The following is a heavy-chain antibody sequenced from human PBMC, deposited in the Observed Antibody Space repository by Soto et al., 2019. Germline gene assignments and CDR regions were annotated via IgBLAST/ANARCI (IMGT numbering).Heavy chain of an antibody. Sequence: GESLKISCKGSGYSFTSYWISWVRQMPGKGLERMGRIDPSDSYTNYSPSFQGHVTISADKSISTAYLQWSSLKASDTAMYYCARDPNYSNYYYYGMDVWGQGTTVTVSS. J-gene: IGHJ6*02. D-gene: IGHD4-4*01. V-gene: IGHV5-10-1*01. CDR2: IDPSDSYT. CDR3: ARDPNYSNYYYYGMDV. CDR1: GYSFTSYW.